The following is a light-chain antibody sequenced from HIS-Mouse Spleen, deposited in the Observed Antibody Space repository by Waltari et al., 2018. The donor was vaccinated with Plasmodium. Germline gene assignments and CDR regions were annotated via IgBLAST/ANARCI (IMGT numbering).Light chain of an antibody. CDR3: YSTDSSGNHRV. CDR1: ALPTTY. J-gene: IGLJ3*02. V-gene: IGLV3-10*01. CDR2: EDS. Sequence: SYELTHPPSLSVSPGQTARLTCPGDALPTTYAYWYQQKSGQARVLVIYEDSKRPSGIPERFSGSSSGTMATLTISGAQVEDEADYYCYSTDSSGNHRVFGGGTKLTVL.